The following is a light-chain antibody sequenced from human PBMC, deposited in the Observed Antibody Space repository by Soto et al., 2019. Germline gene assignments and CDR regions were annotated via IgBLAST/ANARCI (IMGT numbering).Light chain of an antibody. CDR1: QSISSY. V-gene: IGKV1-39*01. J-gene: IGKJ5*01. Sequence: DIQMTQSPSSLSASVGDRVTITCRAGQSISSYLNWYQQKPGKAPKLLIYAASSLQSGVPSRFSGSGSGTDFTLTITSLQPEDFATYYCQQSYNSPPITFGQGTRLEIK. CDR3: QQSYNSPPIT. CDR2: AAS.